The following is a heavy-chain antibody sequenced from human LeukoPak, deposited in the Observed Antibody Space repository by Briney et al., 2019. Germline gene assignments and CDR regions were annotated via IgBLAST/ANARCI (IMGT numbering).Heavy chain of an antibody. J-gene: IGHJ3*02. D-gene: IGHD3-22*01. V-gene: IGHV3-23*01. CDR2: ISGSGGST. CDR3: AKSAYDSSGYYFLADAFDI. Sequence: GGSLRLSCAASGFTFSSYAMSWVSQAPGKGLEWGSAISGSGGSTYYADSVKGRFTISRDNSKNTLYLQMNSLRAEDTAVYYCAKSAYDSSGYYFLADAFDIWGQGTMVTVSS. CDR1: GFTFSSYA.